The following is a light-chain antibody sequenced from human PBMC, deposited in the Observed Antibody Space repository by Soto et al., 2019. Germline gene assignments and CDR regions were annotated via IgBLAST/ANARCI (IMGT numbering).Light chain of an antibody. V-gene: IGKV1-39*01. CDR3: QHSYGTPRT. Sequence: DIQMTQSPSSLSASVGDRVTITCRASQSISTYLNWYQHKPGKAPKVLLYAVSSLQSGVPSRFSGSGSGTDFTLTITSLQPEDSATYYCQHSYGTPRTFGQGTKVEIK. CDR2: AVS. J-gene: IGKJ1*01. CDR1: QSISTY.